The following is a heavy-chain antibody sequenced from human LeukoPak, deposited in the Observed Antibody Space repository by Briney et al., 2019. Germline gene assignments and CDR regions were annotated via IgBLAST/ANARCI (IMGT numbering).Heavy chain of an antibody. CDR1: GFTVSSNY. CDR2: IYSGGST. D-gene: IGHD3-22*01. J-gene: IGHJ4*02. V-gene: IGHV3-53*05. Sequence: GGSLRLSCEASGFTVSSNYISWVLQAPGKGLEWISIIYSGGSTFYADSVKGRFTISRDNSKNTLYLQMNSLRAEDTAVYYCARDPSSGPNTYADYWGQGTLVTVSS. CDR3: ARDPSSGPNTYADY.